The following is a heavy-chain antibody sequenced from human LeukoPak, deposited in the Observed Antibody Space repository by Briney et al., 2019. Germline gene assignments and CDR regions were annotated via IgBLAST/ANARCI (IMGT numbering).Heavy chain of an antibody. J-gene: IGHJ4*02. Sequence: ALVKVSCKVSGYSLTEISMHWVRQAPGKGLEWMGGFDPEDGQTIYAQNFQGRVTMTEDTSTDTAYMELRSLRSEDTAMYFCATLPNFETGLDSWGQGTLVTVSS. CDR2: FDPEDGQT. V-gene: IGHV1-24*01. CDR1: GYSLTEIS. CDR3: ATLPNFETGLDS. D-gene: IGHD1-1*01.